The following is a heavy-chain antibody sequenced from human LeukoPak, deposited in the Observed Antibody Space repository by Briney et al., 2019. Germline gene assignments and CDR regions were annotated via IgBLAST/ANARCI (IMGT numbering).Heavy chain of an antibody. CDR1: GGTFSSYA. J-gene: IGHJ3*02. Sequence: SVKVSCKASGGTFSSYAISWVRQAPGQGLEWMGGIIPIFGTANYAQKFQSRVTITADESTSTAYMELSSLRSEDTAVYYCARVPRQGAVVVTAPAFDIWGQGTMVTVSS. CDR2: IIPIFGTA. D-gene: IGHD2-21*02. V-gene: IGHV1-69*01. CDR3: ARVPRQGAVVVTAPAFDI.